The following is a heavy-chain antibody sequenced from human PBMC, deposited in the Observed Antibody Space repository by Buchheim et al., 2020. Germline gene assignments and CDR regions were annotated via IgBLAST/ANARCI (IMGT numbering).Heavy chain of an antibody. CDR3: TADTYDSNAYANDY. Sequence: EVQLVESGGGLVKPGGSLRLSCAASGFTFHVTWMNWVRQAPGKGLEWVARIKSKNNGGNEDYAAPVQGRFTISRDDSENTLYLQMNSLKTEDTGVYYCTADTYDSNAYANDYWGQGTL. V-gene: IGHV3-15*07. CDR2: IKSKNNGGNE. J-gene: IGHJ4*02. CDR1: GFTFHVTW. D-gene: IGHD3-16*01.